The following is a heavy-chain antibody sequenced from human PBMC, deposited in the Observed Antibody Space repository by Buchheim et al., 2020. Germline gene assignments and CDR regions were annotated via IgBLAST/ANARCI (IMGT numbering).Heavy chain of an antibody. CDR1: GFTVSSNY. CDR2: IYSGGST. Sequence: EVQLVESGGGLVQPGGSLRLSCAASGFTVSSNYMSRVRQAPGKGLEWVSLIYSGGSTHYADSVKGRFTISRDNSKNTLYLQMSSLRAEDTAVYYCASTAGGGNKYYYYGLDVWGQGTT. CDR3: ASTAGGGNKYYYYGLDV. V-gene: IGHV3-66*01. J-gene: IGHJ6*02. D-gene: IGHD2-15*01.